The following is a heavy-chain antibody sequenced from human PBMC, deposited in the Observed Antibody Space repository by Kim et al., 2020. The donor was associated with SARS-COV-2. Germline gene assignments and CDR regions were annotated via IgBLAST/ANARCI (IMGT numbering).Heavy chain of an antibody. Sequence: GGSLRLSCAASGFTFSSYAMSWVRQAPGKGLEWVSAISGSGGSTYYADSVKGRFTISRDNSKNTLYLQMNSLRAEDTAVYYCAKPGEHSGSYSGWFDPWGQGTLVTVSS. J-gene: IGHJ5*02. CDR3: AKPGEHSGSYSGWFDP. D-gene: IGHD1-26*01. CDR2: ISGSGGST. V-gene: IGHV3-23*01. CDR1: GFTFSSYA.